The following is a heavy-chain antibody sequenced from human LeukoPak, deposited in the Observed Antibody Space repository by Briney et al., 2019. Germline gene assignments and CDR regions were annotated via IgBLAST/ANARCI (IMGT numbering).Heavy chain of an antibody. CDR3: ARAGRGRGRKYYDYVWGSYRSITPLDY. CDR1: GGSFSGYY. CDR2: INHSGST. D-gene: IGHD3-16*02. J-gene: IGHJ4*02. Sequence: SEALSLTRAVYGGSFSGYYWSWIRQPPGKGLEWIGEINHSGSTNYNPSLKSRVTISVDTSKNQFSLKLSSVTAAAPGVYYCARAGRGRGRKYYDYVWGSYRSITPLDYWGQGTLVTVSS. V-gene: IGHV4-34*01.